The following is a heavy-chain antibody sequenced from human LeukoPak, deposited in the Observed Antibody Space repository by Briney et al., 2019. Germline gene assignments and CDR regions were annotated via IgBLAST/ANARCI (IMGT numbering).Heavy chain of an antibody. V-gene: IGHV3-66*01. CDR2: ITGDGTT. D-gene: IGHD2-2*01. Sequence: GGSLRLSCAASGFIVSGNYISWIRQAPGRGLEWVSLITGDGTTFYADPVKGRFTISRDNSKNTVYLQMNSLRAEDTAVYYCAGDVPPYSTSPWGLDVWGLGTTVTVSS. CDR3: AGDVPPYSTSPWGLDV. CDR1: GFIVSGNY. J-gene: IGHJ6*02.